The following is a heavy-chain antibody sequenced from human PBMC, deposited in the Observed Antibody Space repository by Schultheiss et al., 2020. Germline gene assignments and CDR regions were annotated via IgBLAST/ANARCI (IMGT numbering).Heavy chain of an antibody. CDR2: INPNSGGT. J-gene: IGHJ4*02. CDR1: GYTFTSYY. Sequence: ASVKVSCKASGYTFTSYYMHWVRQAPGQGLEWMGWINPNSGGTNYAQKFQGRVTMTRDTSISTAYMELSSLRSEDTAVYYCARPLSHRQLLWKGDFDYWGQGTLVTVSA. D-gene: IGHD2-2*01. V-gene: IGHV1-2*02. CDR3: ARPLSHRQLLWKGDFDY.